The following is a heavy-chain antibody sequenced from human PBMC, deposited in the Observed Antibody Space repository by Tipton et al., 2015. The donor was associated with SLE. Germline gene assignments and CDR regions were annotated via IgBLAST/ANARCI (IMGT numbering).Heavy chain of an antibody. CDR3: AVRDFWSPKGAFDI. CDR2: INHSGST. D-gene: IGHD3-3*01. V-gene: IGHV4-34*01. Sequence: TLSLTCAVYGGSFSGYYWSWIRQPPGKGLEWIGEINHSGSTNYNPSLKSRVTISVDTSKNQFSLKLSSVTAADTAVYYCAVRDFWSPKGAFDIGGQGTMVTVSS. CDR1: GGSFSGYY. J-gene: IGHJ3*02.